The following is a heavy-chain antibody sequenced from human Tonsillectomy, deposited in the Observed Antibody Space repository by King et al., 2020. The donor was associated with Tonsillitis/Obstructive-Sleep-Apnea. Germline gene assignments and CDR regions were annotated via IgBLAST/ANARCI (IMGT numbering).Heavy chain of an antibody. J-gene: IGHJ3*02. CDR2: IYYSGST. V-gene: IGHV4-59*01. Sequence: QLQESGPGLVKPSETLSLTCTVSGGSISSYYWSWIRQPPGKGLDWIGYIYYSGSTKYNPSLKSRVTISVDTSKNQFSLKLSSVTAADTAVYYCAREALDAFDIWGQGAMVTVSS. CDR1: GGSISSYY. CDR3: AREALDAFDI.